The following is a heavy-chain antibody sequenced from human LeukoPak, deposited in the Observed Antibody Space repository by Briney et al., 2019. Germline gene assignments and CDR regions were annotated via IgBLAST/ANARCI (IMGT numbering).Heavy chain of an antibody. CDR3: ARSWGSWYSAFDY. Sequence: GGSLRLSCAASGFTFSSYWMHWVRHAPGKGLVWVSRINSDGSSTSYADSVKGRFTISRDNAKNTLYLQMNSLRAEDTAVYYCARSWGSWYSAFDYWGQGTLVTVSS. CDR2: INSDGSST. CDR1: GFTFSSYW. J-gene: IGHJ4*02. V-gene: IGHV3-74*01. D-gene: IGHD6-13*01.